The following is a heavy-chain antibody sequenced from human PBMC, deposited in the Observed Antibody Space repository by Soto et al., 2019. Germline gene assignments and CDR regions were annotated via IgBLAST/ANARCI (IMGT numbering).Heavy chain of an antibody. J-gene: IGHJ5*02. Sequence: PSETLSLTCTVSGGSISSIIYYWGWIRQRPGMWLVRIGSIYYSGSTYYNPSLRSRVTISVDTSKNPFSLKLSSVPAEAPAASFFARQITRFDPWGQGTLVTVYS. D-gene: IGHD1-1*01. CDR3: ARQITRFDP. V-gene: IGHV4-39*01. CDR1: GGSISSIIYY. CDR2: IYYSGST.